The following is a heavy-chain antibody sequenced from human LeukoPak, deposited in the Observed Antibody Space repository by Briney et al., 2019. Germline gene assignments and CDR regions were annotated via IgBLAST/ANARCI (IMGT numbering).Heavy chain of an antibody. Sequence: ASVKVSCKASGYTFTGYYMHWVRQAPGQGLEWMGWINPNSGGTNYAQKFQGRVTMTRDTSISTAYMELSRLRSDDTAVYYCATVYSCGSPIDYWGQGTLVTVSS. CDR2: INPNSGGT. CDR1: GYTFTGYY. CDR3: ATVYSCGSPIDY. D-gene: IGHD6-19*01. J-gene: IGHJ4*02. V-gene: IGHV1-2*02.